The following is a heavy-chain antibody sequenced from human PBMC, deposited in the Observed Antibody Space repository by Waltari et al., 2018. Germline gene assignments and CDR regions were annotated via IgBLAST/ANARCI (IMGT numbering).Heavy chain of an antibody. Sequence: QVQLQESGPGLVKPSETLSLTCTVSGGSISSHYWSWIRQPPGKGLEWIGYIYYSGSTNDNPSLKSRVTISVDTSKNQFSLKLSSVTAADTAVYYCARYYYDSSGYSLTLVTHYYGMDVWGQGTTVTVSS. D-gene: IGHD3-22*01. J-gene: IGHJ6*02. CDR3: ARYYYDSSGYSLTLVTHYYGMDV. V-gene: IGHV4-59*11. CDR1: GGSISSHY. CDR2: IYYSGST.